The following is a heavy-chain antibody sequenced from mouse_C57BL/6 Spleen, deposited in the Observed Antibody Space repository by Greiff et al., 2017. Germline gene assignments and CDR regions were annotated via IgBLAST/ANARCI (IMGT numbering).Heavy chain of an antibody. V-gene: IGHV1-50*01. CDR3: ARRYSNYLDY. CDR1: GYTFTSYW. CDR2: IDPSDSYT. D-gene: IGHD2-5*01. Sequence: QVQLQQSGAELVKPGASVKLSCKASGYTFTSYWMQWVKQRPGQGLEWIGEIDPSDSYTNYNQKFKGKATLTVDTSSSTAYMQLSSLTSEDSAVYYCARRYSNYLDYWGQGTTLTVSS. J-gene: IGHJ2*01.